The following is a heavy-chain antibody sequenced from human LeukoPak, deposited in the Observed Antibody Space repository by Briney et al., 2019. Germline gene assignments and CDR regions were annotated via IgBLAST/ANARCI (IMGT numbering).Heavy chain of an antibody. D-gene: IGHD3-10*01. CDR2: IYYSGST. J-gene: IGHJ4*02. Sequence: TSETLSLTCTVSGGSISSSSYYWGWIRQPPGKGLEWIGSIYYSGSTYYNPSLKSRVTISIDTSKNQFSLKLSSVTAADTAVYYCARARPGRRYYFDYWGQGTLVTVSS. V-gene: IGHV4-39*01. CDR3: ARARPGRRYYFDY. CDR1: GGSISSSSYY.